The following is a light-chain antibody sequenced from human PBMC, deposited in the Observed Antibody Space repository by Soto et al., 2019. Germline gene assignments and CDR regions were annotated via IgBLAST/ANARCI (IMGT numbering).Light chain of an antibody. CDR2: DVS. V-gene: IGLV2-14*03. CDR1: SSDVGYYNY. CDR3: SSFTTITTVV. Sequence: QSALTQPASVSGSPGQSITISCTGTSSDVGYYNYVSWYQQHPDKAPKLMIYDVSNRPSGVSNRFSGSKSGNTASLTISGLQAEDEAEYYCSSFTTITTVVFGGGTKLTVL. J-gene: IGLJ3*02.